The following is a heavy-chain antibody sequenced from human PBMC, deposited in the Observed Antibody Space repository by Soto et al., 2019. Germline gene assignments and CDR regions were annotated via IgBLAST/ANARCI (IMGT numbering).Heavy chain of an antibody. D-gene: IGHD3-10*01. CDR3: ATGQQGRMADI. J-gene: IGHJ3*02. CDR2: ISSDSSHT. Sequence: QVQLLESGGGLVKPGGSLRLSCAASGFTVSGYYMGWIRQPPGKGLEWISYISSDSSHTNHADSVKGRFTISRDNAKNSLYLQMNSLRAEDTAVYFCATGQQGRMADIWGQGTMVTVSS. V-gene: IGHV3-11*03. CDR1: GFTVSGYY.